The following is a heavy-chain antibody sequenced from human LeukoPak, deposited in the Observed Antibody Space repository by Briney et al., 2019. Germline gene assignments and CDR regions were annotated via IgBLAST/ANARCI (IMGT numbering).Heavy chain of an antibody. CDR3: AIRVYYYYGMDV. CDR2: MNPNSGNT. V-gene: IGHV1-8*01. J-gene: IGHJ6*02. D-gene: IGHD4-17*01. CDR1: GYTFTSYD. Sequence: ASVKVSCKASGYTFTSYDINWVRQATGQGLEWMGWMNPNSGNTGYAQKFQGRVTMTRNTSISTAYMELSSLRSEDTAVYYCAIRVYYYYGMDVWGQGTTVTVSS.